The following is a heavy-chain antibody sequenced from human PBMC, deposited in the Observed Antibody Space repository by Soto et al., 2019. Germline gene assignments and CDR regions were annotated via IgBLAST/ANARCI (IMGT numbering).Heavy chain of an antibody. CDR1: GGSLSSYP. D-gene: IGHD2-8*02. CDR3: ARATGGHDAGGIYMDV. V-gene: IGHV1-69*02. Sequence: QVQLLQSGSEVKKPGSSVKVSCRASGGSLSSYPVTWVRQAPGQGLEWMGRIIPIVGLTNYAQKFQGRVTITADKSTSTAYMELSSLLSDDTAGYSCARATGGHDAGGIYMDVGGKGNTVIVSS. J-gene: IGHJ6*03. CDR2: IIPIVGLT.